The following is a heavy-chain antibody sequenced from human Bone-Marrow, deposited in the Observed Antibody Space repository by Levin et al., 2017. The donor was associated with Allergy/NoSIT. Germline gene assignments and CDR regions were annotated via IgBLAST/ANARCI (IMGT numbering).Heavy chain of an antibody. CDR3: ARGQVVLAGLMSYYFDC. J-gene: IGHJ4*02. Sequence: GESLKISCRVSGFIFSNYAMHWVRQAPGKGPEWVAVARFERGDKFYTDAVRGRFTISRANTKNTVSLQMNGLRVDDTAVYYCARGQVVLAGLMSYYFDCWGQGTLVTVSS. CDR2: ARFERGDK. D-gene: IGHD2-15*01. CDR1: GFIFSNYA. V-gene: IGHV3-30*02.